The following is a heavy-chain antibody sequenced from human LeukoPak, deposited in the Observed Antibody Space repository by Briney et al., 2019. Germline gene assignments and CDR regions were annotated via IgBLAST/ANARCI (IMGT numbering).Heavy chain of an antibody. Sequence: ASVKVSCKASGYTFTSYDINWVRQATGQGLEWMGWMNPNSGNTGYAQKFKGRVTMTRNTSISTAYMELSSLRSEDTAVYYCARGRQQLVRTYYYYGMDVWGQGTTVTVSS. J-gene: IGHJ6*02. CDR2: MNPNSGNT. V-gene: IGHV1-8*01. D-gene: IGHD6-13*01. CDR3: ARGRQQLVRTYYYYGMDV. CDR1: GYTFTSYD.